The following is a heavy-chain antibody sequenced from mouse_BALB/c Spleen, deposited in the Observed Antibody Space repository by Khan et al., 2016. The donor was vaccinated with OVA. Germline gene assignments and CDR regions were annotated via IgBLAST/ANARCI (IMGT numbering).Heavy chain of an antibody. CDR1: GYTFTDFT. V-gene: IGHV1S137*01. CDR2: ISTYYGHA. CDR3: SRGGGGTSFAY. J-gene: IGHJ3*01. Sequence: VQLQESGTELVRPGVSVKISCKGSGYTFTDFTMHWVRQSHAMSLEWMGVISTYYGHATYNKEFTDKATLTVDKSSSTAYMELARLTSEYSGIYYYSRGGGGTSFAYWGQGTLVTVSA. D-gene: IGHD1-3*01.